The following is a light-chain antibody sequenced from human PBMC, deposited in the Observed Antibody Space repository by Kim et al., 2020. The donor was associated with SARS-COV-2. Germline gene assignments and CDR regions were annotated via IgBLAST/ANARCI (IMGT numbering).Light chain of an antibody. Sequence: PPGERATPSCRASQSVSSSYLALYQQKPGQAPRLPIYGASSRATGIPDRFSGSGSGTDFTLTISRLEPEDFAVYYCQQYGSSPRTFGQGTKVDIK. CDR2: GAS. CDR3: QQYGSSPRT. V-gene: IGKV3-20*01. CDR1: QSVSSSY. J-gene: IGKJ1*01.